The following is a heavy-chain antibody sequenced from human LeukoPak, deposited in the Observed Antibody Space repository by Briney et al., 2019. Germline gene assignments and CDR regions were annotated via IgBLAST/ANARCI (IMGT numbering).Heavy chain of an antibody. CDR2: ISGSGANI. V-gene: IGHV3-23*01. D-gene: IGHD3-10*01. Sequence: PGGSLRLSCAASGFTVSSNYMSWVRQAPGKGLEWVASISGSGANIDYADFVKGQFTISRDNSKSAVYLQMNSLRADDTAVYYCAQIGAVLIWSIDNWGQGTLVTVSS. CDR3: AQIGAVLIWSIDN. J-gene: IGHJ4*02. CDR1: GFTVSSNY.